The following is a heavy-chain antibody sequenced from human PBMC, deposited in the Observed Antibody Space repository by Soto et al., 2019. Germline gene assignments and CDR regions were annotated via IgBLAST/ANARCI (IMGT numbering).Heavy chain of an antibody. J-gene: IGHJ6*02. D-gene: IGHD3-22*01. CDR2: IYYSGST. Sequence: TSETLSLTCTVSGGSVSSGSYYWSWIRQPPGKGLEWIGCIYYSGSTNYNPSLKSRVTISVDTSKNQFSLKLSSVTAADTAVYYCARDSAGLYYYDKDYYYYGMDVWGQGTTVTVSS. CDR1: GGSVSSGSYY. CDR3: ARDSAGLYYYDKDYYYYGMDV. V-gene: IGHV4-61*01.